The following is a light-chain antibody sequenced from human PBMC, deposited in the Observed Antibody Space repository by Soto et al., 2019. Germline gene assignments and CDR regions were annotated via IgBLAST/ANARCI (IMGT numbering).Light chain of an antibody. CDR2: RTS. CDR3: QQFKTNSFT. V-gene: IGKV1-5*03. CDR1: QSIGDW. J-gene: IGKJ3*01. Sequence: DIQMTQSPPTLSASVGDRATITCRVSQSIGDWLAWYQQKPGKAPKLLIYRTSDLQSGVPSRFSGSGFGTEFTLTISSLQPDDSAIYFCQQFKTNSFTFGPGTKVDIK.